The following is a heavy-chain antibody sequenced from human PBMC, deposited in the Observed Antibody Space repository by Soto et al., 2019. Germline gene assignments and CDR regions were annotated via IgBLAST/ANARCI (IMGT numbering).Heavy chain of an antibody. CDR2: IHYSGTT. D-gene: IGHD3-3*01. Sequence: SETLSLTCALSGVSISGFYWSWIRQPPGKGLEYIGYIHYSGTTYYNPSLKSRVTVPLDSSKNQFSLKVTSVTAADTAIYYCARGHLWLEDWGQGTLVTVS. V-gene: IGHV4-59*01. CDR1: GVSISGFY. CDR3: ARGHLWLED. J-gene: IGHJ4*02.